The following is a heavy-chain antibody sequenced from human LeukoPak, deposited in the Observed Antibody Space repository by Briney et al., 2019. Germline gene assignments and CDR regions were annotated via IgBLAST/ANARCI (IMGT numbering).Heavy chain of an antibody. D-gene: IGHD4-17*01. CDR3: ARQGETTAGY. Sequence: SETLSLTCTVSGGSISSYYWGWIRQPPGKGLEWIGSIYYSGSTYYNPSLKSRVTISVDTSKNQFSLKLSSVTAADTAVYYCARQGETTAGYWGQGTLVTVSS. V-gene: IGHV4-39*01. J-gene: IGHJ4*02. CDR1: GGSISSYY. CDR2: IYYSGST.